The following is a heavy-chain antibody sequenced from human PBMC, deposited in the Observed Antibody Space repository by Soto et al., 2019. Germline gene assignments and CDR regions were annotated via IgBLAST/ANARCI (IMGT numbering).Heavy chain of an antibody. CDR2: INHSGST. D-gene: IGHD3-9*01. CDR3: AHGDTLINHGYDY. J-gene: IGHJ4*02. CDR1: GGSFSSYY. Sequence: SETLSLTCAVYGGSFSSYYWTWIRQPPGTGLEWIGEINHSGSTNYNPSLKSRVTISVDTSKNQVVLTMTNMDPVDTATYYCAHGDTLINHGYDYWGQGTLVTVSS. V-gene: IGHV4-34*01.